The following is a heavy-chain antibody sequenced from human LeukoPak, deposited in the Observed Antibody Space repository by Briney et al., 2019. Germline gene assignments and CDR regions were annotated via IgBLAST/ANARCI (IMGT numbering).Heavy chain of an antibody. J-gene: IGHJ4*02. Sequence: SETLSLTCAVYGWSFSGYYWSWIRQPPGEGLEWIGEINHSGSTNYNPSLKSRVTISVDTSKNQFCLKLSSVTAADTAVYYCARTTTTTAAYFDYWGQGTLVTVSS. V-gene: IGHV4-34*01. CDR1: GWSFSGYY. CDR2: INHSGST. CDR3: ARTTTTTAAYFDY. D-gene: IGHD4-17*01.